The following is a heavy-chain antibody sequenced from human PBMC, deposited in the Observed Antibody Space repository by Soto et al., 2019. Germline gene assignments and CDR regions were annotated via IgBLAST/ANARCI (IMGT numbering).Heavy chain of an antibody. Sequence: QLVQSGPEVKKPGASVKVSCKASGYAFSTYTISWVRQAPGQGLEWMGWISPYNGNTKYTQKLQGRLTMTTDTSTSTAYMALRSLRSDDTAVYFCARADYGVDDYWGQGTLVTVSS. CDR3: ARADYGVDDY. CDR1: GYAFSTYT. V-gene: IGHV1-18*01. J-gene: IGHJ4*02. D-gene: IGHD3-16*01. CDR2: ISPYNGNT.